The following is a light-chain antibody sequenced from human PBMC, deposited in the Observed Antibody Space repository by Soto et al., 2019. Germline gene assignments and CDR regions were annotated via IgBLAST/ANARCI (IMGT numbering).Light chain of an antibody. CDR1: QSVSSSY. J-gene: IGKJ5*01. CDR3: QQFDSYGVT. CDR2: CAS. Sequence: EIVMTQSPATLSVSPGERATLSCRSSQSVSSSYLAWYQQKPGQAPRLLIYCASSRATGIPDRFSGSGSGTDFTLTISRLEPDDFAVYYCQQFDSYGVTFGQRTRLEIK. V-gene: IGKV3-20*01.